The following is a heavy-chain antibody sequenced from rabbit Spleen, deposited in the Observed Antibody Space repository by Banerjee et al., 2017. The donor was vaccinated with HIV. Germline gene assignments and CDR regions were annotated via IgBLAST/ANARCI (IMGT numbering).Heavy chain of an antibody. V-gene: IGHV1S45*01. CDR1: GFSFSSSDY. D-gene: IGHD8-1*01. J-gene: IGHJ6*01. CDR2: IYVGSGST. CDR3: ARDTASSFSSYGMDL. Sequence: QEQLEESGGDLVQPEGSLTLTCTASGFSFSSSDYMCWVRQASGKGLEWIGCIYVGSGSTHYASWAKGRFTISRTSSTTVTLQMTSLTAADTATYFCARDTASSFSSYGMDLWGPGTLVTVS.